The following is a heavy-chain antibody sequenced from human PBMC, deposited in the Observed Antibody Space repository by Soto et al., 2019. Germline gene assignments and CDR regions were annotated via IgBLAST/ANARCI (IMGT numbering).Heavy chain of an antibody. CDR1: GFSISSSSYY. CDR2: IYYSGST. Sequence: SVTLSLTCPFSGFSISSSSYYWGWIRQPPGKGLEWIGSIYYSGSTYYNPSLKSRVTISVDTSKNQFSLQLNSVTPEDTAVYYCAREDGEWSGYDWDYYYGMDVWGQGTTVTVSS. V-gene: IGHV4-39*02. D-gene: IGHD5-12*01. J-gene: IGHJ6*02. CDR3: AREDGEWSGYDWDYYYGMDV.